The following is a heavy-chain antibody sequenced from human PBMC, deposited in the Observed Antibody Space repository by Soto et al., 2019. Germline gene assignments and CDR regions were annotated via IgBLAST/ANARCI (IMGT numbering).Heavy chain of an antibody. D-gene: IGHD6-6*01. V-gene: IGHV1-69*06. CDR1: GGTFSSYA. CDR2: IIPIFGTA. CDR3: ARETDSSLKVGIWFDP. J-gene: IGHJ5*02. Sequence: QVQLVQSGAEVKKPGSSVKVSCKASGGTFSSYAISWVRQAPGQGREWMGGIIPIFGTANYAQKFQGRVTITADKSTSTAYMELSSLRSEDTAVYYCARETDSSLKVGIWFDPWGQGTLVTVSS.